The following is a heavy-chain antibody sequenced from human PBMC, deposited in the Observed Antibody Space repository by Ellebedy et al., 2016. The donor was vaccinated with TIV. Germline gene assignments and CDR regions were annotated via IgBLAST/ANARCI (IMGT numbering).Heavy chain of an antibody. CDR1: GFIFSGYV. J-gene: IGHJ4*02. CDR2: IGGDAGYT. Sequence: PGGSLRLSCAASGFIFSGYVMSWVRQAPGKGLEWVSLIGGDAGYTHYTDSVKGRFTISRDNSKNTLYLQMNSLRAEDTALYYCAKGRYYGSGASLNTFDYWGQGTLVTVSS. V-gene: IGHV3-23*01. D-gene: IGHD3-10*01. CDR3: AKGRYYGSGASLNTFDY.